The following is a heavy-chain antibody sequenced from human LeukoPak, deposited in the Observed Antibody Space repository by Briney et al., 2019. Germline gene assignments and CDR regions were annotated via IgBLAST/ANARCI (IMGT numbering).Heavy chain of an antibody. V-gene: IGHV3-21*01. CDR1: GFTFSSYS. D-gene: IGHD2-15*01. CDR3: ARASTAPYCSGGSCYRGLYYYGMDV. CDR2: ISSSSSYI. J-gene: IGHJ6*02. Sequence: GGSLRLSCAASGFTFSSYSMNWVRQAPGKGLEWVSSISSSSSYIYYADSVKGRFTISRDNAKNSLYLQMNCLRAEDTAVYYCARASTAPYCSGGSCYRGLYYYGMDVWGQGTTVTVSS.